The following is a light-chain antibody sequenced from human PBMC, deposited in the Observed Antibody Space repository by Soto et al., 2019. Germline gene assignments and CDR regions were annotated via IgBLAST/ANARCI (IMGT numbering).Light chain of an antibody. CDR3: SSYAGSNNGFYA. CDR1: SSDVGGYNY. Sequence: QSALTQPPSASGSPGQSVTISCTGTSSDVGGYNYVSWYQQHPGKAPKLMIYEVSKRPSGVPDRFSGSKSGNTASLTVSGLQAEDEADYYCSSYAGSNNGFYAFGTGTKVTVL. V-gene: IGLV2-8*01. CDR2: EVS. J-gene: IGLJ1*01.